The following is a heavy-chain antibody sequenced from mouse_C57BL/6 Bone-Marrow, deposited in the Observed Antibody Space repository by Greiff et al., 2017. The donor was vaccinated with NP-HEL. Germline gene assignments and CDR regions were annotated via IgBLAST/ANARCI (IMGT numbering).Heavy chain of an antibody. J-gene: IGHJ1*03. V-gene: IGHV8-8*01. CDR1: GFSLSTFGMG. CDR3: ARTYYYGSSYWYFDV. Sequence: QVQLKESGPGILQPSQTLSLTYSFSGFSLSTFGMGVGWIRQPSGKGLEWLAHIWWDDDKYYNPALKSRLTISKDTSKNQVFLKIANVDTADTATYYCARTYYYGSSYWYFDVWGTGTTVTVSS. D-gene: IGHD1-1*01. CDR2: IWWDDDK.